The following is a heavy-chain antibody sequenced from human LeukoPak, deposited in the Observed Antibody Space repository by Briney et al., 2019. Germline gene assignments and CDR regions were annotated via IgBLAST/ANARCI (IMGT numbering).Heavy chain of an antibody. CDR2: VSDSGGST. D-gene: IGHD2-8*01. CDR3: VKKGLGYCSNGVCHFDY. V-gene: IGHV3-23*01. J-gene: IGHJ4*02. CDR1: GFTFRSYD. Sequence: GGSLRLSCAASGFTFRSYDMHWVRQAPGKGLEWVSGVSDSGGSTFYADSVKGRFTISRDNSKNTLYLQMNSLRAEDAAVYYCVKKGLGYCSNGVCHFDYWGQGTLVTVSS.